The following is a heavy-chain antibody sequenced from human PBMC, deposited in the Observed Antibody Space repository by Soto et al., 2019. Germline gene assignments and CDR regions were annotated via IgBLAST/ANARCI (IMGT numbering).Heavy chain of an antibody. V-gene: IGHV4-61*08. CDR1: GGSVTSGGYP. CDR2: MYSDGRT. D-gene: IGHD1-26*01. J-gene: IGHJ2*01. CDR3: ARDDIVGASNWYFDL. Sequence: QVQLQESGPRLVKPSETLSLTCTVSGGSVTSGGYPWSWIRQPPGNGLEWIGYMYSDGRTNYNPSLRSRVTISVDTSKYQFFLKLNSVTAADTAVYYCARDDIVGASNWYFDLWGRGTLVTVSS.